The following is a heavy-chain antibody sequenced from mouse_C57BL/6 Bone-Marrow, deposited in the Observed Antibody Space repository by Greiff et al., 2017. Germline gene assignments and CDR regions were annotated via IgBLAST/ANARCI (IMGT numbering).Heavy chain of an antibody. V-gene: IGHV5-16*01. CDR2: INYDGSST. D-gene: IGHD3-2*02. J-gene: IGHJ3*01. CDR1: GFTFSDYY. CDR3: ARAGDSSGGGWFAY. Sequence: DVKLVESEGGLVQPGRSMKLSCTASGFTFSDYYMAWVRQVPEKGLEWVANINYDGSSTYYLDSLKSRFIISRDNAKNILYLQMSSLKSEDTATYYCARAGDSSGGGWFAYWGQGTLVTVSA.